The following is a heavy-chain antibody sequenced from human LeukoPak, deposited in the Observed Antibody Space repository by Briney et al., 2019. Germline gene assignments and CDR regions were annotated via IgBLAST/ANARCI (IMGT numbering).Heavy chain of an antibody. CDR2: ISSSSSTI. V-gene: IGHV3-48*01. CDR1: GFTFSSYA. D-gene: IGHD6-19*01. Sequence: PGGSLRLSCAASGFTFSSYAMHWVRQAPGKGLEWVSYISSSSSTIYYADSVKGRFTISRDNAKNSLYLQMNSLRAEDTAVYYCARSIAVADLDYWGQGTLVTVSS. CDR3: ARSIAVADLDY. J-gene: IGHJ4*02.